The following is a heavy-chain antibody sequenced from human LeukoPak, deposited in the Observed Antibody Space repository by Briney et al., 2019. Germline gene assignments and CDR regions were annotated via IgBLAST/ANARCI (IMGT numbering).Heavy chain of an antibody. V-gene: IGHV3-48*01. D-gene: IGHD3-3*01. Sequence: PGGSLRLSCAASGFTFSSYSMNWVRQAPGKGLEWVSYISSSSSTIYYADSVKGRFTISRDNAKNSLYLQMNSLRAGDTAVYYCARGTNYDFWSGFIGEDYWGQGTLVTVSS. J-gene: IGHJ4*02. CDR2: ISSSSSTI. CDR1: GFTFSSYS. CDR3: ARGTNYDFWSGFIGEDY.